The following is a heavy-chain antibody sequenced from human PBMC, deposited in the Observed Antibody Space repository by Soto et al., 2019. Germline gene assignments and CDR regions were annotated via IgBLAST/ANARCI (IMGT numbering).Heavy chain of an antibody. J-gene: IGHJ4*02. V-gene: IGHV3-15*01. CDR1: GITFINAW. Sequence: EQQLVESGGGLVKPGESLRLSCAVSGITFINAWMSWVRQAPGKGLEWVARIKRTAHAETQDYADPVKGRFIISRDDSKNMLYLQMNNLKAEDTAVYYCLTDPGEYETFWGQGTLVTVSS. D-gene: IGHD4-17*01. CDR2: IKRTAHAETQ. CDR3: LTDPGEYETF.